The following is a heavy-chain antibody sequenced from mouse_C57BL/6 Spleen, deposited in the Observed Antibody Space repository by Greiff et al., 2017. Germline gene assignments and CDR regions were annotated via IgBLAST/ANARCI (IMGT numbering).Heavy chain of an antibody. Sequence: QVQLKESGAELVKPGASVKISCKASGYAFSSYWMNWVKQRPGKGLEWIGQIYPGDGDTNYNGKFKGKATLTADKSSRTAYMQLSSLTSEDSAVYFCARDWPYGGFAYWGQGTLVTVSA. V-gene: IGHV1-80*01. D-gene: IGHD1-1*02. CDR1: GYAFSSYW. CDR2: IYPGDGDT. CDR3: ARDWPYGGFAY. J-gene: IGHJ3*01.